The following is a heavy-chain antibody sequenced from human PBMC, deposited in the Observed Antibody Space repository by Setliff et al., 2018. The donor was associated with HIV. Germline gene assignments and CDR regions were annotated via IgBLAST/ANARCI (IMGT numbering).Heavy chain of an antibody. CDR3: AKDYTPTFWEYNWFDT. Sequence: LRLSCAASGFTVYSYYMSWVRQAPGKGLEWVSVIYSDGNTYYADSVKGRFTVSRDNSKNTLHLQMNSLRGEDTAIYFCAKDYTPTFWEYNWFDTWGQGTLVTVSS. CDR2: IYSDGNT. CDR1: GFTVYSYY. J-gene: IGHJ5*02. D-gene: IGHD3-3*01. V-gene: IGHV3-53*05.